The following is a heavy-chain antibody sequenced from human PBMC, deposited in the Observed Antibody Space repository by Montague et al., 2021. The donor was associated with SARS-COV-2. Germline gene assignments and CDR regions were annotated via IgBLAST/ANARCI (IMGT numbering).Heavy chain of an antibody. CDR2: IYYSGST. J-gene: IGHJ4*02. V-gene: IGHV4-39*01. D-gene: IGHD3-3*01. Sequence: SETLSLTCTVSGGSISSSGNYWGWIRQPPGKGLEWIGNIYYSGSTYYNPSLKSRVTISVDTSKNQFSLKLSSVTAADTAVYYCARLNFHITIFGVVSSRVFDYWGQGTLVTVSS. CDR3: ARLNFHITIFGVVSSRVFDY. CDR1: GGSISSSGNY.